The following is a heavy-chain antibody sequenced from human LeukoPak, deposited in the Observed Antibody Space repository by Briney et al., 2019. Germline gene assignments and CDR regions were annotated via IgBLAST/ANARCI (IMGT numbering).Heavy chain of an antibody. D-gene: IGHD5-24*01. CDR3: ARDKHNPGSAFDI. CDR1: VDTISSYW. CDR2: IRQDGGQT. V-gene: IGHV3-7*01. Sequence: PGGSLRLSCAQPVDTISSYWMSWVRQAPGEGREWVANIRQDGGQTYYVDSVKGRFTISRDNAKNSLYLQVNSLRAEDTAVYYCARDKHNPGSAFDIWGQGTMLTVSS. J-gene: IGHJ3*02.